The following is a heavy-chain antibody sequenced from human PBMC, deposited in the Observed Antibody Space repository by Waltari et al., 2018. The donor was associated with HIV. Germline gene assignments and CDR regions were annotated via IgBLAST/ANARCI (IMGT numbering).Heavy chain of an antibody. CDR1: GFSFSSLA. CDR3: SRAGTAAGKSNYYYGTDV. Sequence: QVQLVESGGGVAQPGMSLRLSCVASGFSFSSLALPWFRQAPGKGLEWVALIWYDGSQKYYADSVKGRFTISRDNSQNTLYLQVDSLRVEDTATYYCSRAGTAAGKSNYYYGTDVWGQGTTVTVSS. V-gene: IGHV3-33*01. D-gene: IGHD6-13*01. J-gene: IGHJ6*02. CDR2: IWYDGSQK.